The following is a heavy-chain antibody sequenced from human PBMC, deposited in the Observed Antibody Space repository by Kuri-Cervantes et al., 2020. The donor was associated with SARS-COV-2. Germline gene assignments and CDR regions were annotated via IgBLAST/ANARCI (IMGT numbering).Heavy chain of an antibody. V-gene: IGHV3-49*04. D-gene: IGHD3-3*01. CDR3: TRDDFWSGYYYY. Sequence: GESLKISCTTSGFTFGDYALSWVRQAPGKGLEWVGFIRSTPFGGATDYAASVQGRFTISRDDSKSIAYLQMNSLKTEDTAVYYCTRDDFWSGYYYYWGQGTLVTVSS. J-gene: IGHJ4*02. CDR2: IRSTPFGGAT. CDR1: GFTFGDYA.